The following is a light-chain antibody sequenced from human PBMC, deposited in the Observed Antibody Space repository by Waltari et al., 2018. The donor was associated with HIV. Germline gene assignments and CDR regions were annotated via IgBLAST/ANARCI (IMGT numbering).Light chain of an antibody. V-gene: IGKV1-5*01. CDR2: QAS. Sequence: DIHMTQSPSTVSASVGDRVIISCRASQNINSWLAWYQQTPGKPPRFLIYQASTLERGVPSRFSGSGSGTLFTLTINNLQPVDFGTYYCQQYHSYPVTFGGGDQGGDQT. J-gene: IGKJ4*01. CDR1: QNINSW. CDR3: QQYHSYPVT.